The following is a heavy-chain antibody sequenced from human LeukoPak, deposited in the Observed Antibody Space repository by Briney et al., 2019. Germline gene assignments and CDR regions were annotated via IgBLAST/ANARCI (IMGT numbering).Heavy chain of an antibody. CDR1: DGSISGKY. CDR3: ASCGCTSSHCYGFEI. CDR2: IYSSGST. J-gene: IGHJ3*02. D-gene: IGHD2-2*01. Sequence: PSETLSLTCTVSDGSISGKYWSWIRQPPGKGLEWIGWIYSSGSTSFNPSLRSRVTMSVDTSKNQFSLKLSSVTAADTAVYYCASCGCTSSHCYGFEIWGQGTMVTVSS. V-gene: IGHV4-4*09.